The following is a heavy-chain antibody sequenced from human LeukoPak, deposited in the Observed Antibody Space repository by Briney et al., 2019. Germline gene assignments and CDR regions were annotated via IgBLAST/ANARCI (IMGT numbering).Heavy chain of an antibody. CDR2: INPSGGST. V-gene: IGHV1-46*01. CDR1: GYTFTSYY. D-gene: IGHD3-16*01. J-gene: IGHJ3*02. CDR3: AGGTTEGVAFDI. Sequence: ASVKVSCKASGYTFTSYYMHWVRQAPGQGLEWMGIINPSGGSTSYAQKFQGRVTMARDTSTSTVYMELSSLRSEDTAVYYCAGGTTEGVAFDIWGQGTMVTVSS.